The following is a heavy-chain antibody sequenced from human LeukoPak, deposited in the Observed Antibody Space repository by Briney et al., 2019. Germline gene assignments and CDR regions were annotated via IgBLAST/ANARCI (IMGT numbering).Heavy chain of an antibody. CDR2: IYSGGAT. CDR3: ARVGADYYAGRTYYHGY. Sequence: GGSLRLSCAASGFTVSSNSMSWVRQAPGKGLEWVSLIYSGGATYYADSVKGRFTISRDNSKNTLYLEMNSLRAEDTAVYYCARVGADYYAGRTYYHGYWGPGTPVTVSS. CDR1: GFTVSSNS. J-gene: IGHJ4*02. D-gene: IGHD3-22*01. V-gene: IGHV3-53*01.